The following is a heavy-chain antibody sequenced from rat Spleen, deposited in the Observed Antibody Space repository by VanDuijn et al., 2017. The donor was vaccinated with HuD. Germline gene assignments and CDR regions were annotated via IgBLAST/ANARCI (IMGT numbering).Heavy chain of an antibody. V-gene: IGHV5-31*01. CDR3: TRENFYVMDA. CDR1: GFTFSNYG. CDR2: ITNTGGST. J-gene: IGHJ4*01. Sequence: EVQLVESGGGLVQPGRSLKLSCGASGFTFSNYGMHWIRQAPGKGLEWVASITNTGGSTFYPDSVKGRFTISRENAKSTLYLQVNSLRSEDTATYYCTRENFYVMDAWGQGASVTVSS.